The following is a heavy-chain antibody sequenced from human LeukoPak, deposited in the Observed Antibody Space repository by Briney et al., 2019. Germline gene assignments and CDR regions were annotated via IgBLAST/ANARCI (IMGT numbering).Heavy chain of an antibody. CDR1: VYSFTSYD. V-gene: IGHV1-8*03. J-gene: IGHJ4*02. D-gene: IGHD5-24*01. CDR3: ARVIPWDGYNPYYFDY. Sequence: ASVKVSCKASVYSFTSYDINWVRQATGQGLEWMGWMNPNSGNRGYAQKFQGRVTITTNTSISTAYMELSSLRSEDTAVYYCARVIPWDGYNPYYFDYWGQGTLVTASS. CDR2: MNPNSGNR.